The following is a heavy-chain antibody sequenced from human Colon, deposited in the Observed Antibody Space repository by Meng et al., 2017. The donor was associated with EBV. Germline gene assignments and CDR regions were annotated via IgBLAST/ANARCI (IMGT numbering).Heavy chain of an antibody. D-gene: IGHD2-15*01. J-gene: IGHJ4*02. V-gene: IGHV1-69*06. CDR1: GGTFTTYT. CDR2: IIPLTGTT. Sequence: QMQLVQSGAEGKKSGSSVKVSCKASGGTFTTYTYTWIRQAPGQGLEWVGGIIPLTGTTKSTQRFQGRLTITADKTTNTVYMDLTSLRSDDTAVYFCARGAVDFDYWGQGTLVTVSS. CDR3: ARGAVDFDY.